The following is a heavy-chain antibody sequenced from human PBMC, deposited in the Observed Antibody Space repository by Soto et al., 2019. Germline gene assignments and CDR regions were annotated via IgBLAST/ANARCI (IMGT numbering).Heavy chain of an antibody. V-gene: IGHV3-33*01. CDR3: ARDYTHGSGTSYGHNWFDP. Sequence: VQLVESGGGVVQPGKSLRLSCAASGFTFSNYGMQWVRQAPGKGLEWVAIIWYDGSNEDYADSVKGRFTISRDNSKNTLYLQMNSLRAEDTAVYYCARDYTHGSGTSYGHNWFDPWGQGTLVTVSS. CDR1: GFTFSNYG. J-gene: IGHJ5*02. D-gene: IGHD3-10*01. CDR2: IWYDGSNE.